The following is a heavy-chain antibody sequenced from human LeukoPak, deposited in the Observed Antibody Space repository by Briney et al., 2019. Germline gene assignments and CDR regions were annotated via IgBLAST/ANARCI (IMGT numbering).Heavy chain of an antibody. CDR1: GGSIRSYY. CDR3: ARETSQKGAHYMDV. D-gene: IGHD3-16*01. CDR2: FYTSGST. V-gene: IGHV4-4*07. Sequence: KPSETLSLTCTVSGGSIRSYYWSWIRQPAGKGLEWIGRFYTSGSTNYNPSLKSRVTMSVDTSKNQFSLKLSSVTAADTAVYFCARETSQKGAHYMDVWGKGTTVTISS. J-gene: IGHJ6*03.